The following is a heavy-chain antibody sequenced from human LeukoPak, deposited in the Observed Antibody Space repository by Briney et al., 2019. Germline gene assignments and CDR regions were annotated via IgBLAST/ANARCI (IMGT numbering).Heavy chain of an antibody. CDR3: ARLHMATSYYFDY. Sequence: PSETLSLTCTVSGGSISSGSYYWSWIRQPAGKGLEWIGRIYTSGSTNYNPSLKSRVTISVDTSKYQFSLKLSSVTAADTAVYYCARLHMATSYYFDYWGQGTLVTVSS. J-gene: IGHJ4*02. D-gene: IGHD5-24*01. V-gene: IGHV4-61*02. CDR1: GGSISSGSYY. CDR2: IYTSGST.